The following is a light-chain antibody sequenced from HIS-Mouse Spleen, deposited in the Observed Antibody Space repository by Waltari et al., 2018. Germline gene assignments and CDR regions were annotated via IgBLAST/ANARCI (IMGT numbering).Light chain of an antibody. V-gene: IGKV4-1*01. CDR1: QSVLYSSNNKNY. Sequence: DIVMTQSPDSLAVSLGERATINCKSSQSVLYSSNNKNYLAWYQQKPGQPPTLLIYWAATRESGVPDRFSGGGSGTDFTLTISSLQAEDVAVYYCQQYYSTPYTFGQGTKLEIK. CDR3: QQYYSTPYT. CDR2: WAA. J-gene: IGKJ2*01.